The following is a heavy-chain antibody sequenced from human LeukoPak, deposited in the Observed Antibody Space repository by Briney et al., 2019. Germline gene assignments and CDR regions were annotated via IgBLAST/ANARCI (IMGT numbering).Heavy chain of an antibody. V-gene: IGHV4-39*01. CDR1: GGSISSISYD. CDR2: IYYSGST. Sequence: SETLSLTCPVSGGSISSISYDWGWIRQPPGKGLEWIGSIYYSGSTYYNPSLKSRVTISVGTSKNQFSLKLSSVTAADTAVYYCARHEAPVGPLLYYYYYMDVWGKGTTVTVSS. CDR3: ARHEAPVGPLLYYYYYMDV. D-gene: IGHD4-23*01. J-gene: IGHJ6*03.